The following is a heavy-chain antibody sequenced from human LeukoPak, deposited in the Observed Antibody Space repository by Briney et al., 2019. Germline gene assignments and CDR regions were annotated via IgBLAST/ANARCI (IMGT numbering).Heavy chain of an antibody. J-gene: IGHJ4*02. D-gene: IGHD3-16*01. CDR2: ISISGGST. CDR1: GFTFSSYA. V-gene: IGHV3-23*01. CDR3: AKVPLITAFKYFDY. Sequence: GGSLRLSCAASGFTFSSYAMSWVRQAPGKGLQWVSAISISGGSTYYADSVKGRFTISRDNSKNTLYLQMNSLRAEDTAVYYCAKVPLITAFKYFDYWGQGTLVTVSS.